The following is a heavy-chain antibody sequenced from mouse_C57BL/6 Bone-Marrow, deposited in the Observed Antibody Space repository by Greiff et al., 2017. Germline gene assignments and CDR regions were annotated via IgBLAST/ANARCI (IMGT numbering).Heavy chain of an antibody. V-gene: IGHV1-55*01. CDR2: IYPGSGST. D-gene: IGHD1-1*01. J-gene: IGHJ2*01. CDR3: ARYHYYGSRIDY. CDR1: GYTFTSYW. Sequence: QVHVKQPGAELVKPGASVKMSCKASGYTFTSYWITWVKQRPGQGLEWIGDIYPGSGSTNYNEKFKSKATLTVDTSSSTAYMQLSSLTSEDSAVYYCARYHYYGSRIDYWGQGTTLTVSS.